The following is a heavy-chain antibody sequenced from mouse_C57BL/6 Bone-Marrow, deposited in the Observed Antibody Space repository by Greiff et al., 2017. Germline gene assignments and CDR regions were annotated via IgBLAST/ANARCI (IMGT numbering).Heavy chain of an antibody. D-gene: IGHD1-1*01. J-gene: IGHJ1*03. V-gene: IGHV5-9*01. Sequence: EVKVEESGGGLVKPGGSLKLSCAASGFTFSSYTMSWVRQTPEKRLQWVAAISGGGGNTYYPDSVKGRFPISRDNDKNLLYLQMSSLTSEDTALYYCSRQVTTVLATKYFDVWGTGTTVTVSS. CDR3: SRQVTTVLATKYFDV. CDR2: ISGGGGNT. CDR1: GFTFSSYT.